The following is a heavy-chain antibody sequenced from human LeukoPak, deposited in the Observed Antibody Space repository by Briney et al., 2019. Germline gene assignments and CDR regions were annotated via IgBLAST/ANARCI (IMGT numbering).Heavy chain of an antibody. Sequence: ASVKVSCKASGYTFTGYYMHWVRQAPGQGLEWMGLINPNSGGTNYAQKFQGRVTMTRDPSISTAYMELSRLRSDDTAVYYRARGDYYDSSAYSLYASDICSQGTMATVSS. V-gene: IGHV1-2*02. CDR3: ARGDYYDSSAYSLYASDI. D-gene: IGHD3-22*01. CDR2: INPNSGGT. J-gene: IGHJ3*02. CDR1: GYTFTGYY.